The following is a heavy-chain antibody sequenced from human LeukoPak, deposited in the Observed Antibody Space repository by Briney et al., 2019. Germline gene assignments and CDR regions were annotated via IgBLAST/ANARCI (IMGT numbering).Heavy chain of an antibody. J-gene: IGHJ4*02. V-gene: IGHV1-8*01. CDR1: GYTVTSYD. D-gene: IGHD6-13*01. CDR2: MNPNCGNT. CDR3: ARGAVAAASDY. Sequence: ASVKVACKASGYTVTSYDINWERQATGQGLEWMGWMNPNCGNTGYAQEFKGRVTMTRTTSISTAYMELSSLRSEDTAVYCCARGAVAAASDYWGQGTLVTVSS.